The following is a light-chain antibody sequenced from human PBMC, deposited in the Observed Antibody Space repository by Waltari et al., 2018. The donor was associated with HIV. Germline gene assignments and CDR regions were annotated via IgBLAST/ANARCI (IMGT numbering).Light chain of an antibody. J-gene: IGLJ2*01. CDR1: SSDVGGYNY. V-gene: IGLV2-8*01. Sequence: QSALTQPPSASGSPGQSVTISCTGTSSDVGGYNYVSWYQQHPGKAPKLMIYEVSKRPSGVPYRFSGSKSGNTASLTRPGLQAEDEADYYCSSYAGSNNVVFGGGTKLTVL. CDR2: EVS. CDR3: SSYAGSNNVV.